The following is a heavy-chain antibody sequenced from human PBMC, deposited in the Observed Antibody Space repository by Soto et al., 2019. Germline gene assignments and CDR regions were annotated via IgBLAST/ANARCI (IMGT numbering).Heavy chain of an antibody. CDR3: AKSVYNWNDGFFDY. V-gene: IGHV3-30-3*02. D-gene: IGHD1-1*01. CDR1: GFTYSTYT. J-gene: IGHJ4*02. CDR2: ISYDGNNK. Sequence: GGSLRLSCAASGFTYSTYTMHWVRQAPGKGLEWVAVISYDGNNKFYADSVKGRFTISRDSTKQTLYLQMNSLRPDDTAMYYCAKSVYNWNDGFFDYWGQGTLVTVSS.